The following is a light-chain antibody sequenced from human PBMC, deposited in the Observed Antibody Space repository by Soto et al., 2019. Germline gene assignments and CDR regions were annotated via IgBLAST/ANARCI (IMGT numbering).Light chain of an antibody. CDR1: SSNIGSNA. V-gene: IGLV1-44*01. CDR2: SDH. Sequence: QPVLTQPPSASGTPGQRVTISCSGSSSNIGSNAVTWYQHFPGTAPKVLIYSDHQRPSGVPDRFSGSKSGTSASLAISGLRAEDEADYFCAAWGDRLNTGVFGGGTKLTVL. J-gene: IGLJ3*02. CDR3: AAWGDRLNTGV.